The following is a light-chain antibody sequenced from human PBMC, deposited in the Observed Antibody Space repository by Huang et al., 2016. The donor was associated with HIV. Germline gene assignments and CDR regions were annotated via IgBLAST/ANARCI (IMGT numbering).Light chain of an antibody. CDR1: QGISRW. V-gene: IGKV1-12*01. CDR3: QQANSFPWT. Sequence: DIQMTQSPSSVSASVGDRVTITCRASQGISRWLAWYQQKPGKAPKLLIYAASSLQSGDPSRVSGSGSGTDFTLTISSLQPEDFATYYCQQANSFPWTFGQGTKVEIK. J-gene: IGKJ1*01. CDR2: AAS.